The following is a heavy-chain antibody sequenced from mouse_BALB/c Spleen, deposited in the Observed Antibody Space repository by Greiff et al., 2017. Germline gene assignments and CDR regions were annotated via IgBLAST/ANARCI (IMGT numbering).Heavy chain of an antibody. V-gene: IGHV14-3*02. D-gene: IGHD4-1*01. CDR1: GFNIKDTY. CDR2: IDPANGNT. Sequence: VQLQHSGAELVKPGASVKLSCTASGFNIKDTYMHWVKQRPEQGLEWIGRIDPANGNTKYDPKFQGKATITADTSSNTAYLQLSSLTSEDTAVYYCATGTPYAMDYWGQGTSVTVSS. CDR3: ATGTPYAMDY. J-gene: IGHJ4*01.